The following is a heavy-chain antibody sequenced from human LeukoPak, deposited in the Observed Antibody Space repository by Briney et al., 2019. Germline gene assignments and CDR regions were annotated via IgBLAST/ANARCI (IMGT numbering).Heavy chain of an antibody. D-gene: IGHD6-19*01. Sequence: SETLSLTCTVSGGSISSYYWSWIRQPAGKGLEWIGRIYTSGSTNYNPSLKSRVTMSVDTSKNQFSLKLSSVTAADTAVYYCAGARIAVAGTGSYWYFDLWGRGTLVTVPS. CDR2: IYTSGST. CDR1: GGSISSYY. V-gene: IGHV4-4*07. CDR3: AGARIAVAGTGSYWYFDL. J-gene: IGHJ2*01.